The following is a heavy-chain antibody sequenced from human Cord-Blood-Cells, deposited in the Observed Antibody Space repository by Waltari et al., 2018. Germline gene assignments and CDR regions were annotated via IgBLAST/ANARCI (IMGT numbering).Heavy chain of an antibody. CDR2: IYYSGST. J-gene: IGHJ4*02. CDR1: GGSVSSGSYY. Sequence: SGGSVSSGSYYWSWIRQPPGKGLEWIGYIYYSGSTNYNPSLKSRVTISVDTSKNQFSLKLSSVTAADTAVYYCARRDYGDYFDYWGQGTLVTVSS. D-gene: IGHD4-17*01. CDR3: ARRDYGDYFDY. V-gene: IGHV4-61*01.